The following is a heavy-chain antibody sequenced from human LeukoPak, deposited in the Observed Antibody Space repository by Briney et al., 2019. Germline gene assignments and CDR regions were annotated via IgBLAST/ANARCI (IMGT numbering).Heavy chain of an antibody. D-gene: IGHD2-2*01. CDR3: AKEGGTRGSTSYYFDY. Sequence: GGSLRLSCAASGFTFSTYSMTWVRQAPGKGLEWVSAIGGSGGGTEYADSVKGRFTISRDNSKNTLYLQTNSLRAEDTAVYYCAKEGGTRGSTSYYFDYWGQGTLVTVSS. V-gene: IGHV3-23*01. CDR1: GFTFSTYS. CDR2: IGGSGGGT. J-gene: IGHJ4*02.